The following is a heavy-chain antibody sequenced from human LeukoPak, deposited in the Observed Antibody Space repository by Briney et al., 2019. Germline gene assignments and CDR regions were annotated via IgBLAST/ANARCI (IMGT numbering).Heavy chain of an antibody. CDR1: GGCISSSSYY. D-gene: IGHD3-10*01. CDR2: IYYSGST. J-gene: IGHJ4*02. V-gene: IGHV4-39*07. CDR3: ARVHYGLYYFDY. Sequence: PSETLSLTCTVSGGCISSSSYYWGWIRQPPGKGLERIGSIYYSGSTYYNPSLKSRVTMSVDTSKNQFSLKLSSVTAADTVVYYCARVHYGLYYFDYWGQGTLVTVSS.